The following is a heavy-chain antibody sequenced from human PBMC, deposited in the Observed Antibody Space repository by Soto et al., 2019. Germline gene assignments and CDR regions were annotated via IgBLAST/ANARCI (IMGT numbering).Heavy chain of an antibody. D-gene: IGHD2-15*01. CDR2: ITGGGDIT. CDR3: AKKSPAFYPFDY. J-gene: IGHJ4*02. CDR1: GFTFSNYV. Sequence: GGSLRLSCAASGFTFSNYVMAWVRQAPGKGLEWVSGITGGGDITDYADSVKGRFTISRDNSKNTLFLQMNSLRADDTAVFYCAKKSPAFYPFDYWGQGTLVTVSS. V-gene: IGHV3-23*01.